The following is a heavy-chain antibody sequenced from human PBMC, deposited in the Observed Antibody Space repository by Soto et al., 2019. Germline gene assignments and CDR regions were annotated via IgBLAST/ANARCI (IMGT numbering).Heavy chain of an antibody. Sequence: PSETLSLTCTVSGGSISSYYWSWIRQPPGKGLEWIGSIYFRGSTYYNPSLKSRVTISVDTSKNQFSLKLSSVTAADTAVYYCARRRITMIVGGGFDPWGQGTLVTVSS. J-gene: IGHJ5*02. V-gene: IGHV4-39*01. CDR2: IYFRGST. D-gene: IGHD3-22*01. CDR3: ARRRITMIVGGGFDP. CDR1: GGSISSYY.